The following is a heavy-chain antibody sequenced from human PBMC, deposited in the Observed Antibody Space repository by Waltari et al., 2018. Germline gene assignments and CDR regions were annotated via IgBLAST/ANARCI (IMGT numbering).Heavy chain of an antibody. Sequence: QLQLQESGPGLVKPSETLSLTCTFSGGSISSSSHYWGWIRQPPGKGLEWIGRIYYSGTTYYTPSLKSRVTISVDTSKNQFSLTLSSVTAADTAVYYCARIESGYYDAFDIWGQGTQVTVSS. D-gene: IGHD3-3*01. J-gene: IGHJ3*02. CDR1: GGSISSSSHY. V-gene: IGHV4-39*07. CDR3: ARIESGYYDAFDI. CDR2: IYYSGTT.